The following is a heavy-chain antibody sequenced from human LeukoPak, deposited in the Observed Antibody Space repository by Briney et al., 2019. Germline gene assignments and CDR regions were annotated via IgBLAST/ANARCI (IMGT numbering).Heavy chain of an antibody. J-gene: IGHJ4*02. CDR3: ARRRSSGWYFDL. CDR2: IYSGGTT. Sequence: GGSLRLSCAASVFTVSSNYMSWVRQAPGKGLEWVSVIYSGGTTYFSDSVKGRFPISRDNSKNTLDPQMNSLRAEDTAVYYCARRRSSGWYFDLWGQGTLITVSS. V-gene: IGHV3-53*01. D-gene: IGHD6-19*01. CDR1: VFTVSSNY.